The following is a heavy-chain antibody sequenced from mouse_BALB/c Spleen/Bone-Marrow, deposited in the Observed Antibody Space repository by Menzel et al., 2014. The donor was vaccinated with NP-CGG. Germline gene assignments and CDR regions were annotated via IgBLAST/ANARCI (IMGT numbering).Heavy chain of an antibody. J-gene: IGHJ4*01. CDR2: INPGSGGT. Sequence: QVQLKQSGAELVRPGTSVKVSCKASGYAFTNYLIEWVKQRPGQGLEWIGVINPGSGGTNYNEKFKGKATLTADKSSSTAYMLLSCLTSDDSAVYFCARWDYAMDYWGQGTSVTVSS. CDR3: ARWDYAMDY. CDR1: GYAFTNYL. V-gene: IGHV1-54*01.